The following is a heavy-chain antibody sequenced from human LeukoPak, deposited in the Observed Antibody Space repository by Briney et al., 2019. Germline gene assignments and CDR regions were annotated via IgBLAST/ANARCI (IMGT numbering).Heavy chain of an antibody. J-gene: IGHJ4*02. CDR2: MNPNSGNT. CDR3: ARDFSGYYYFDY. Sequence: ASVKVSCKASGYTFTSYDINWVRQATGQGLEWMGWMNPNSGNTGYAQKFQGRVTITADESTSTAYMELSSLRSEDTAVYYCARDFSGYYYFDYWGQGTLVTISS. V-gene: IGHV1-8*03. D-gene: IGHD3-22*01. CDR1: GYTFTSYD.